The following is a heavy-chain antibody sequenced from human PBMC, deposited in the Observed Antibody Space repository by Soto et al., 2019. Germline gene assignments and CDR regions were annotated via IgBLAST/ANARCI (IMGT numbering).Heavy chain of an antibody. CDR3: ATQRYYDILTGYYRDFDY. V-gene: IGHV3-23*01. D-gene: IGHD3-9*01. Sequence: EVQLLESGGGLVQPGGSLRLSCAASGLTFSSYAMSWVRQAPGKGLVWVSAISGSGGSTFYADSVKGRFTISRDKSKKPLYLQMNSLRAEDTALYYCATQRYYDILTGYYRDFDYWSQGTLVTVSS. J-gene: IGHJ4*02. CDR2: ISGSGGST. CDR1: GLTFSSYA.